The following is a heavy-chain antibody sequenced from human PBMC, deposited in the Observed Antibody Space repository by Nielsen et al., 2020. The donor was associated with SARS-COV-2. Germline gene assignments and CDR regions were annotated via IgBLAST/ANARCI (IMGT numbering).Heavy chain of an antibody. J-gene: IGHJ4*02. Sequence: GESLKISCAASGFTFSGYQMNWVRQAPGKGLEWVSYISSTGSSINYADSVKGRFTISRDNSKNTLYLQMNSLRAEDTAVYYCAKDRHGMVRGAFDYWGQGTLVTVSS. CDR3: AKDRHGMVRGAFDY. CDR2: ISSTGSSI. V-gene: IGHV3-48*03. D-gene: IGHD3-10*01. CDR1: GFTFSGYQ.